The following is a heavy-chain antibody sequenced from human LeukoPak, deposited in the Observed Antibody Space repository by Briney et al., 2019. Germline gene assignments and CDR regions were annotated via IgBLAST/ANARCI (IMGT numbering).Heavy chain of an antibody. CDR2: ISYVGNNE. CDR1: GFTFSSYA. V-gene: IGHV3-30-3*01. Sequence: GGXLRLSCAASGFTFSSYAMHWVRQAPGKGLEWVALISYVGNNEYYADSVKGRFTISRDNSKNTLYLQMNSLRAEDTAVYYCVRGRYYYDSSGYLDYWGQGTLVTVSS. D-gene: IGHD3-22*01. J-gene: IGHJ4*02. CDR3: VRGRYYYDSSGYLDY.